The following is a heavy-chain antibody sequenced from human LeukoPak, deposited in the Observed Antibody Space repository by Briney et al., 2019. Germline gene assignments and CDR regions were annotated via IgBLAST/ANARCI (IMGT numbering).Heavy chain of an antibody. CDR1: GFTFSNYG. V-gene: IGHV3-30*02. D-gene: IGHD3-3*01. J-gene: IGHJ4*02. CDR2: IRYDGSNK. CDR3: AKDIGIFGVVAYYFHY. Sequence: PGGSLRLSCAASGFTFSNYGMHWVRQAPGKGLEWGTFIRYDGSNKYYADSVKGRFTISRDNSKNTLYLQMNTLRAADTAVYYCAKDIGIFGVVAYYFHYWGQGTLVTVSS.